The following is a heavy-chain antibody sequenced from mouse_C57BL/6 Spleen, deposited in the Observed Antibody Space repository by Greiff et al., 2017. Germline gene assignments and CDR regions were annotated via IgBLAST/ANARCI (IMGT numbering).Heavy chain of an antibody. D-gene: IGHD2-3*01. J-gene: IGHJ2*01. CDR1: GYTFTSYG. Sequence: QVHVKQSGAELARPGASVKLSCKASGYTFTSYGISWVKQRTGQGLEWIGEIYPRSGNTYYNEKFKGKATLTADKSSSTAYMELRSLTSEDSAVYFCARWLLRDYFDYWGQGTTLTVSS. CDR3: ARWLLRDYFDY. CDR2: IYPRSGNT. V-gene: IGHV1-81*01.